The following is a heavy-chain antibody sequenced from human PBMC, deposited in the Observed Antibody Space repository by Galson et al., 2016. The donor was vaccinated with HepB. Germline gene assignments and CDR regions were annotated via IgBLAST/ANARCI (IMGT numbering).Heavy chain of an antibody. V-gene: IGHV4-31*03. CDR2: IYHSGST. Sequence: TLSLTCTVSDGSISSDNYYWSWIRQHPGKGLEWIGYIYHSGSTYYNPSLKSRVTISVDTSKNQFSLKLSSVTAADTAVYYCARVVDDSPSYGMDVWGQGTTVTVSS. J-gene: IGHJ6*02. CDR1: DGSISSDNYY. D-gene: IGHD3-22*01. CDR3: ARVVDDSPSYGMDV.